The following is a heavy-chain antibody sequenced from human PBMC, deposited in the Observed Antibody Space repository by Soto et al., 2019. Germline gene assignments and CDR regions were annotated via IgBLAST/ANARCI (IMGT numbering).Heavy chain of an antibody. D-gene: IGHD5-12*01. J-gene: IGHJ4*01. CDR3: ARGVGWLHRTLDY. Sequence: LSLTCAVYGVSFSCYYWSWIRQPPGKGLEWIGEINHSGSTNYNPSLKSRVTISVDTSKKQFSLKLRSVTAADTAVYYCARGVGWLHRTLDYWGHGTLVTVSS. V-gene: IGHV4-34*01. CDR2: INHSGST. CDR1: GVSFSCYY.